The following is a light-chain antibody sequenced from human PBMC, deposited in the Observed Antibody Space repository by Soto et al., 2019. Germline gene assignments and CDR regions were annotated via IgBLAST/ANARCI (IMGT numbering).Light chain of an antibody. CDR3: HQYASSPLT. V-gene: IGKV3-20*01. Sequence: EIVLTQSPGTLSLSPGERATLSCRASQGVGRNYLAWYQHKPGQAPRLLIYGASSRATGIPDRFSGSGSGTDFTLIICRMEPEDFAVYYCHQYASSPLTFGGGTKVEIK. CDR2: GAS. CDR1: QGVGRNY. J-gene: IGKJ4*01.